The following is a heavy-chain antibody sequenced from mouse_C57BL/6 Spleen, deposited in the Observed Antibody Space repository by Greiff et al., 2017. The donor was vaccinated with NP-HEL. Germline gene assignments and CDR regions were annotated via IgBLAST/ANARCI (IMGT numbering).Heavy chain of an antibody. D-gene: IGHD2-1*01. CDR3: TTSYGNYPCAY. Sequence: VQLQQSGAELVRPGASVKLSCTASGFTITDDYMHWVKQRPEQGLEWIGWLDPETGDTEYASQFQGKATITADTSSNTAYLQLSSLTSEDTAVYYCTTSYGNYPCAYRGKGTLVTVSA. J-gene: IGHJ3*01. CDR1: GFTITDDY. CDR2: LDPETGDT. V-gene: IGHV14-4*01.